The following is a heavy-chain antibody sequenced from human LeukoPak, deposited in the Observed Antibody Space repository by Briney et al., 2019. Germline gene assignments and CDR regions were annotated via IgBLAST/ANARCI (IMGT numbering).Heavy chain of an antibody. Sequence: ASVKVSCKASGGTFSSYAISWVRQAPGQGLEWMGGIIPIFGTANYAQKLQGRVTMTTDTSTSTAYMELRSLRSDDTAVYYCARAVVVVPAAIGDNWFDPWGQGTLVTVSS. D-gene: IGHD2-2*02. V-gene: IGHV1-69*05. CDR2: IIPIFGTA. CDR1: GGTFSSYA. J-gene: IGHJ5*02. CDR3: ARAVVVVPAAIGDNWFDP.